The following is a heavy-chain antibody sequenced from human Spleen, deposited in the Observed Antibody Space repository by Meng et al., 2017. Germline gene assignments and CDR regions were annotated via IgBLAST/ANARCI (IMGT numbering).Heavy chain of an antibody. V-gene: IGHV1-2*06. J-gene: IGHJ4*02. Sequence: QVQLVQSGAEVKKPGASVKVSLKASGYTFPDYVLHWVRRAPGQGLEWMGRINPKGGDTHYAQRFQGRVTMTGDTSISTAYMELSGLRSDDTAMYYCARDWFGEFVFDYWGQGTLVTVSS. CDR2: INPKGGDT. CDR3: ARDWFGEFVFDY. CDR1: GYTFPDYV. D-gene: IGHD3-10*01.